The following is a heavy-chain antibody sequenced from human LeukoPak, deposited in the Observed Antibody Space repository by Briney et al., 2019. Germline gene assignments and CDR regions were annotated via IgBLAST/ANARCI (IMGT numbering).Heavy chain of an antibody. CDR3: AAASSGYGWGAFDI. D-gene: IGHD3-22*01. J-gene: IGHJ3*02. CDR1: GFTFNNYY. CDR2: IMEDGSEK. Sequence: PGGSLRLSCATSGFTFNNYYMTWVRQAPGKGLEWVAHIMEDGSEKHYVDSVKGRFTISRDNSKNTLYLQMGSLRAEDMAVYYCAAASSGYGWGAFDIWGQGTMVTVSS. V-gene: IGHV3-7*01.